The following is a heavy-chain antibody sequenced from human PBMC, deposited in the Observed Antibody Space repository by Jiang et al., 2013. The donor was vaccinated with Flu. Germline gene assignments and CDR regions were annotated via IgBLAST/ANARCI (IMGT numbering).Heavy chain of an antibody. V-gene: IGHV3-74*01. J-gene: IGHJ4*02. Sequence: VQLVESGGGLVKPGGSLRLSCAASGLTFSNAWMTWVRQAPGKGLGWVGRINRDGTTTHYADSVKGRFTISRDNAKNTLYLQMNSLRAEDTAVYYCARDVVAARTYWGQGALVTVSS. D-gene: IGHD6-6*01. CDR2: INRDGTTT. CDR1: GLTFSNAW. CDR3: ARDVVAARTY.